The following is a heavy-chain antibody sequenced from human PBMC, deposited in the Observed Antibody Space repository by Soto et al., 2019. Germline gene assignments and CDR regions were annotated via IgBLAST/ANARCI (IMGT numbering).Heavy chain of an antibody. CDR2: IWYDGSNK. CDR3: ARSKYSWDPTFDY. CDR1: GFTFSSYG. V-gene: IGHV3-33*01. D-gene: IGHD5-18*01. J-gene: IGHJ4*02. Sequence: AGGSLRLSCAASGFTFSSYGMHWVRQAPGKGLEWVAVIWYDGSNKYYADSVKGRFTISRDNSKNTLYLQMNSLRAEYTAVYYCARSKYSWDPTFDYWGQGTLVTVSS.